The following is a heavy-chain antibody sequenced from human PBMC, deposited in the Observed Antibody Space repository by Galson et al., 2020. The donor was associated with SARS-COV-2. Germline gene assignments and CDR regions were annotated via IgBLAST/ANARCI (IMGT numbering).Heavy chain of an antibody. Sequence: GGSLRLSCAASGFSFSTFWMSWVRQAPGKGLEWVAHIKQDGSEEYYVDSVKGRFSISRDNAKNSLYLHMNSLSAEDTAVYYCAGTGAYYSFFRMDVWGQGTTVTVSS. J-gene: IGHJ6*02. V-gene: IGHV3-7*01. D-gene: IGHD7-27*01. CDR2: IKQDGSEE. CDR3: AGTGAYYSFFRMDV. CDR1: GFSFSTFW.